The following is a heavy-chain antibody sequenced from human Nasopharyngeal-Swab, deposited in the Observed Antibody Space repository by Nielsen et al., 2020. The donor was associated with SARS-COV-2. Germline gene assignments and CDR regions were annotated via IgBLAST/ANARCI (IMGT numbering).Heavy chain of an antibody. CDR2: INHSGST. CDR1: GGSFSGYY. V-gene: IGHV4-34*01. D-gene: IGHD4-17*01. Sequence: SETLSLTCAVYGGSFSGYYWSWIRQPPGKGLEWIGEINHSGSTNYNPSLKSRVTISLDSSKNQFPLKLSSVTAADTAVYYCARGNGAFDYWGQGTLVTVSS. J-gene: IGHJ4*02. CDR3: ARGNGAFDY.